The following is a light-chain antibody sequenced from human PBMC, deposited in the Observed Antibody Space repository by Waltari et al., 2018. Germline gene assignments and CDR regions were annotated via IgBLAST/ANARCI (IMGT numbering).Light chain of an antibody. Sequence: DIQMTQSPSSLSASVGDRVTITCRASRGIRNSLAWYQQKPGKVPILLIYAASTLQLGVPSRFSGSGAGTYFTLTISGLQPEDVATYYCQEYNNAPPTFGQGTKVEI. CDR3: QEYNNAPPT. J-gene: IGKJ1*01. CDR1: RGIRNS. V-gene: IGKV1-27*01. CDR2: AAS.